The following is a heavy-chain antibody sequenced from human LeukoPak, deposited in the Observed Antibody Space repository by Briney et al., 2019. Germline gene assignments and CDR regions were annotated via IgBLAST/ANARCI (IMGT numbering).Heavy chain of an antibody. Sequence: GGSLRLSCAASGFTFSSYAMHWVRQAPGKGLEWVAVISYDGSNKYYADSVKGRFTISRDNSKNTLYLQMNSLRAEDTAVYYCARSPITYYDFWSGYPTEYYGIDVWGQGTTVTVSS. D-gene: IGHD3-3*01. CDR3: ARSPITYYDFWSGYPTEYYGIDV. CDR1: GFTFSSYA. CDR2: ISYDGSNK. V-gene: IGHV3-30-3*01. J-gene: IGHJ6*02.